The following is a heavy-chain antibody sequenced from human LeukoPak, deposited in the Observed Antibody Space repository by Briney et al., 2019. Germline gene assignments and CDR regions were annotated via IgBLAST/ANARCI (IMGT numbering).Heavy chain of an antibody. J-gene: IGHJ4*02. CDR1: GYTFTGYY. CDR2: INPNSGGT. CDR3: ARGKGLRLGELSLYGFDY. V-gene: IGHV1-2*06. Sequence: ASVKVSCKASGYTFTGYYMHWVRQAPGQGLEWMGRINPNSGGTNYAQKFQGRVTMTRDTSISTAYMELSRLRSDDTAVYYCARGKGLRLGELSLYGFDYWGQGTLVTVSS. D-gene: IGHD3-16*02.